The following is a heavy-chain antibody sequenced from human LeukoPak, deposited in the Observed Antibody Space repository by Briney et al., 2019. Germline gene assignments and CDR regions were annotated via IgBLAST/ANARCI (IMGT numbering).Heavy chain of an antibody. CDR3: ARVPKLLWFGESSPWD. V-gene: IGHV4-61*02. J-gene: IGHJ4*02. D-gene: IGHD3-10*01. Sequence: SETLSLTCTVSGDSISSGDYYWSWIRQPAGKGLEWIGRISSSGSTNYNPSLKSRVTISVDTSKNQFSLKLSSVTAADTAVYYCARVPKLLWFGESSPWDWGQGTLVTVSS. CDR1: GDSISSGDYY. CDR2: ISSSGST.